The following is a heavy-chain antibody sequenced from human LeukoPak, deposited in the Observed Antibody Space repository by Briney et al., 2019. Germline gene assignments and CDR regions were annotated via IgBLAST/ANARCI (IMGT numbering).Heavy chain of an antibody. CDR2: IKQDGSEK. D-gene: IGHD3-10*01. CDR3: AREGRGGFDS. J-gene: IGHJ4*02. Sequence: GGSLRLSCAASGFTFSSYWMSWVRQAPGKGLEWVANIKQDGSEKEFVDSVKGRFTISRDNAKNSLYLQMNSLRADDTAVYYCAREGRGGFDSWGQGNLVTVSS. CDR1: GFTFSSYW. V-gene: IGHV3-7*01.